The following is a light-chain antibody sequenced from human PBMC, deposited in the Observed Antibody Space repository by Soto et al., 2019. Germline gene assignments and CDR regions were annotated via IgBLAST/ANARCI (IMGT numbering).Light chain of an antibody. Sequence: QSVLTQPPSASGTPGQRVTISCSGSSSSIGSNSVYWYQHLPGTAPQLLIYDNSQRPSGVPDRFSGSKSGTSASLAISGLQSEDEADYYCATWDDSLSGYVFGTGTKLTVL. CDR2: DNS. CDR3: ATWDDSLSGYV. V-gene: IGLV1-47*02. CDR1: SSSIGSNS. J-gene: IGLJ1*01.